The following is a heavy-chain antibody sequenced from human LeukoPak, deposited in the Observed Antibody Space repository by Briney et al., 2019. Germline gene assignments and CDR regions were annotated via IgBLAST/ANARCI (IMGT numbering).Heavy chain of an antibody. CDR3: ARDSSGAFDH. D-gene: IGHD3-10*01. J-gene: IGHJ4*02. CDR1: GFTFSSYW. CDR2: IKQDGSEK. V-gene: IGHV3-7*03. Sequence: GGSLRLSCAASGFTFSSYWMTWVRQAPGRGLEWVANIKQDGSEKYYVDSVKGRFTISRDDAKNSLYLQMNSLRAEDTAVYYCARDSSGAFDHWGQGTLVTVSS.